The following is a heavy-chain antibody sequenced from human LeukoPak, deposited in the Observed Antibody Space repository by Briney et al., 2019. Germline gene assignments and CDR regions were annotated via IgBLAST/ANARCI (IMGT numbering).Heavy chain of an antibody. D-gene: IGHD3-3*01. CDR1: GFTVSSNY. V-gene: IGHV3-53*01. Sequence: GGSLRLSCAASGFTVSSNYMSWVRQAPGKGLEWVSVIYSGGSTYYADSVKGRFTISRDNSKNTLYLQMNSLRAEDTAVYYCARDRNTDFWSGYYTNYFDYWGQGTLVTVSS. J-gene: IGHJ4*02. CDR3: ARDRNTDFWSGYYTNYFDY. CDR2: IYSGGST.